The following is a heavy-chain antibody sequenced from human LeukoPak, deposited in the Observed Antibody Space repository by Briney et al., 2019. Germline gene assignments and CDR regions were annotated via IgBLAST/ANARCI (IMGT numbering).Heavy chain of an antibody. Sequence: PGGSPRLSCAASGFTFSSYGMHWVRQAPGKGLEWVAVISYDGSNKYYADSVKGRFTISRDNSKNTLYLQMNSLRAEDTAVYYCAKALPARSHKPHAQIDYWGQGTLVTVSS. CDR3: AKALPARSHKPHAQIDY. CDR1: GFTFSSYG. CDR2: ISYDGSNK. D-gene: IGHD4-17*01. V-gene: IGHV3-30*18. J-gene: IGHJ4*02.